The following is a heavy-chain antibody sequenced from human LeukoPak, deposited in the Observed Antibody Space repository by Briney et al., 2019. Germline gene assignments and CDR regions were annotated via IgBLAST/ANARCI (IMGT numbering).Heavy chain of an antibody. CDR3: ARKSHSSSWTHFDY. J-gene: IGHJ4*02. CDR2: IYPGDSDT. Sequence: GESLKISFKGSGYRFTSYWIGWVRPMPGKGLEWMGIIYPGDSDTRYSPSFQGQVTISADKSISTAYLQWSSLKASDTAMYYCARKSHSSSWTHFDYWGQGTLVTVSS. CDR1: GYRFTSYW. V-gene: IGHV5-51*01. D-gene: IGHD6-13*01.